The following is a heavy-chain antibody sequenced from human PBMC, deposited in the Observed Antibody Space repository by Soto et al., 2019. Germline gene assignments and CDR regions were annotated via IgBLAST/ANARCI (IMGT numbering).Heavy chain of an antibody. CDR1: GGYISSSHW. J-gene: IGHJ3*01. V-gene: IGHV4-4*02. D-gene: IGHD1-20*01. Sequence: QVQLQESGPGLVKPSGTLSLTCAVSGGYISSSHWWTWVRQSPGKGLEYIGEISHSGTSNSNPSLKSRVTLSVDRSKNHFSLTLTSVTAADTAVYYCARVVLSITRGAFDAWGQGTPVIVSS. CDR3: ARVVLSITRGAFDA. CDR2: ISHSGTS.